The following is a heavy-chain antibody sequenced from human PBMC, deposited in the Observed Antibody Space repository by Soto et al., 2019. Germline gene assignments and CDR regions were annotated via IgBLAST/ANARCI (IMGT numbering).Heavy chain of an antibody. D-gene: IGHD7-27*01. J-gene: IGHJ4*02. CDR1: GFTFSDYY. CDR3: VKGRNWASGSDY. CDR2: INSRSSST. Sequence: QVQLVESGGGLVKPGGSLRLSCAASGFTFSDYYMSWIRQAPGKGLEWVSYINSRSSSTNYADSLKGRFTISRDNAKNLLYLQMSSLTVEDTAVYYCVKGRNWASGSDYRGQGTLVTVSS. V-gene: IGHV3-11*05.